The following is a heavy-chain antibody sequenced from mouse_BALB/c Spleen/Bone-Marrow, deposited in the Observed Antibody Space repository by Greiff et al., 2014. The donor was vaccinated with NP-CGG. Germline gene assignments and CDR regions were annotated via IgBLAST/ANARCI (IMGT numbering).Heavy chain of an antibody. CDR2: INPYNDGT. V-gene: IGHV1-14*01. Sequence: VQPQQSGPELVKPGASMKMSCKASGYTFTSYVMHWVKQKPGQGLEWIGYINPYNDGTKYNEKFKGKATLTSDKSSSTAYMELSSPTSEDSAVYYCARSGRYDGFAYWGQGTLVTVSA. CDR1: GYTFTSYV. J-gene: IGHJ3*01. D-gene: IGHD2-14*01. CDR3: ARSGRYDGFAY.